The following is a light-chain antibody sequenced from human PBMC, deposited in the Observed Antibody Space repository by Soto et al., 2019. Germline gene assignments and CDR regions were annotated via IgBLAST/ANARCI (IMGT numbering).Light chain of an antibody. CDR3: QQANSFPIT. CDR1: QSISSY. J-gene: IGKJ5*01. CDR2: GAS. Sequence: DIQMTQSPSSLSASVGDRVTITFRASQSISSYLNWYQQKPGKAPNLLIYGASNLHSGVPSRFSGSGSGTNFTLTISSLQPEDFATYYCQQANSFPITFGQGTRWRL. V-gene: IGKV1-39*01.